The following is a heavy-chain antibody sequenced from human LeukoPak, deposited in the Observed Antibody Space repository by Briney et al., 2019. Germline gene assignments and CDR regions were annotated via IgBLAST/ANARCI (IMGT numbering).Heavy chain of an antibody. CDR2: IYSGGST. CDR1: GFTVSSNY. D-gene: IGHD1-1*01. V-gene: IGHV3-53*01. J-gene: IGHJ1*01. Sequence: GGSLRLSCAASGFTVSSNYMSWVRQAPGKGLEWVSVIYSGGSTYYADSVKGRFTISRDNSKNTLYLQMNSLRAEDTAVYYCARARYAEYFQHWGQGTLVTVSS. CDR3: ARARYAEYFQH.